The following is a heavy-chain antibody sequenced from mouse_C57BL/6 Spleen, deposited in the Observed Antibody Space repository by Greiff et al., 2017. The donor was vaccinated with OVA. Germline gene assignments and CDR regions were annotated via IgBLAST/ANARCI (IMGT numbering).Heavy chain of an antibody. CDR2: IYPGSGST. CDR3: ARSGYSNFYFDY. CDR1: GYTFTSYW. J-gene: IGHJ2*01. D-gene: IGHD2-5*01. V-gene: IGHV1-55*01. Sequence: QVQLQQSGAELVKPGASVKMSCKASGYTFTSYWITWVKQRPGQGLEWIGDIYPGSGSTNYNEKFKSKATLTVDTSSSTAYMQLSSLTSEDSAVYYCARSGYSNFYFDYWGQGTTLTVSS.